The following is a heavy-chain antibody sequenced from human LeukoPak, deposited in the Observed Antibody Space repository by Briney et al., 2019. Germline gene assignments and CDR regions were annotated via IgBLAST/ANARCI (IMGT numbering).Heavy chain of an antibody. CDR2: ISSSGSSI. Sequence: PGGSLRLSCAASGFTFSSYEMNWVRQAPGKGLEWVSYISSSGSSIYYADSVKGRFTISRDNAKNSLYLQMTSLRAEDTAVYYCARVGPYGSGSYYPPNWFDPWGQGTLVTVSS. J-gene: IGHJ5*02. V-gene: IGHV3-48*03. CDR1: GFTFSSYE. CDR3: ARVGPYGSGSYYPPNWFDP. D-gene: IGHD3-10*01.